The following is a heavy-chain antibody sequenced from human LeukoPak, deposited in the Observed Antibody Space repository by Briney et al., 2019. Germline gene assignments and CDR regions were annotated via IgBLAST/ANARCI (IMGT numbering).Heavy chain of an antibody. CDR3: ATSFTMFRGLVGAGAFDI. CDR2: FDPVTGDK. CDR1: GYVFTELP. V-gene: IGHV1-24*01. J-gene: IGHJ3*02. D-gene: IGHD3-10*01. Sequence: ASVKVSCKRSGYVFTELPIYWLRQSPGKGLGWMGRFDPVTGDKIYEQTLQDRDTMTEDTSTATASMELNRLKFQDTDMFYCATSFTMFRGLVGAGAFDIWGQGTMV.